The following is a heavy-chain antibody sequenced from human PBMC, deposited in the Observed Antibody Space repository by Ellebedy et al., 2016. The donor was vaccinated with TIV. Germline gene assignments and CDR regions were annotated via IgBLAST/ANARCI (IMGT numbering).Heavy chain of an antibody. CDR1: GGTVSGNV. CDR3: ASDSSRMIRGVMKGWFDP. J-gene: IGHJ5*02. CDR2: LIPLFGTA. V-gene: IGHV1-69*13. D-gene: IGHD3-10*01. Sequence: AASVKVSCKASGGTVSGNVITWVRQAPGQGLEWMGGLIPLFGTANYAQKFQGRVTITADEFTNTAYMELSSLRSEDTAVYYCASDSSRMIRGVMKGWFDPWGQGTLVTVAS.